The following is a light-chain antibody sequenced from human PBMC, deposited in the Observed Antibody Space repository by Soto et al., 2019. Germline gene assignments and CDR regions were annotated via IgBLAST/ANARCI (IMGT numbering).Light chain of an antibody. CDR3: AAWDDSLSGWL. V-gene: IGLV1-47*01. CDR1: SSNIGSNY. Sequence: QSVLTQPPSAPGTRGQRVTISCSGSSSNIGSNYGYWYQQLTGTAPKLLIYKNNQRPSGVPDRFSGSKSGTSASLAISGLLSEDDADYYCAAWDDSLSGWLFGGGTKVTVL. CDR2: KNN. J-gene: IGLJ3*02.